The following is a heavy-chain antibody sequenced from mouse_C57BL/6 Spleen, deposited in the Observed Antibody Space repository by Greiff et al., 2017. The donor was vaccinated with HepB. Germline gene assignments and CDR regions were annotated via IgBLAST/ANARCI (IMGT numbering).Heavy chain of an antibody. Sequence: DVKLVESEGGLVQPGSSMKLSCTASGFTFSDYYMAWVRQVPEKGLEWVANINYDGSSTYYLDSLKSRFIISRDNAKNILYLQMSSLKSEDTATYYCARGHAMDYWGQGTSVTVSS. CDR3: ARGHAMDY. J-gene: IGHJ4*01. V-gene: IGHV5-16*01. CDR2: INYDGSST. CDR1: GFTFSDYY.